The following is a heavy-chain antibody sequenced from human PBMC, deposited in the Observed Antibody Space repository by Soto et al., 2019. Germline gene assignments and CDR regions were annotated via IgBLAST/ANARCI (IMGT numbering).Heavy chain of an antibody. J-gene: IGHJ6*02. D-gene: IGHD2-21*02. CDR3: TRDGDGRMTTNPYYYYGMDV. V-gene: IGHV4-59*01. CDR1: GGSISGYY. Sequence: SETLSLTCTVSGGSISGYYWSWIRQPPGKGLEWIGNVYYSGGAKYNPSVKRRVSISVDTSRNQFSLNLSSVTAADTAVYYCTRDGDGRMTTNPYYYYGMDVWGPGITVTVSS. CDR2: VYYSGGA.